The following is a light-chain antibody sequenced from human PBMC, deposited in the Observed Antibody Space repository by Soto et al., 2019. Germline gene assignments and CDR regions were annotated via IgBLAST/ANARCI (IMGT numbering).Light chain of an antibody. Sequence: AIRMTQSPSSFSASTGDRVTITFRASQGISSYLAWYQQKPGTAPKLLIYAPSTLQCGVPSSFIGSASGTDFTLTISCLQSEDFATDYCQQYYSYPPNFGQGPKLEIK. V-gene: IGKV1-8*01. CDR2: APS. CDR3: QQYYSYPPN. CDR1: QGISSY. J-gene: IGKJ2*01.